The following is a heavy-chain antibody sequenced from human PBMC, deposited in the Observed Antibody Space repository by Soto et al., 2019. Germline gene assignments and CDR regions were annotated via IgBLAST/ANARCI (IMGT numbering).Heavy chain of an antibody. CDR2: IFWDDDK. V-gene: IGHV2-5*02. D-gene: IGHD2-2*01. Sequence: QITVMESGPTLVKPTQTLTLTCTFSGISLSTSRVGVGWISQPPGKALECLAVIFWDDDKRSSPSLQSRLTITKDTAINQMFSTIANMDPVDTATNCCAHRGRPCSGTNCYHYFDSWGQGTLVTVSS. CDR3: AHRGRPCSGTNCYHYFDS. J-gene: IGHJ4*02. CDR1: GISLSTSRVG.